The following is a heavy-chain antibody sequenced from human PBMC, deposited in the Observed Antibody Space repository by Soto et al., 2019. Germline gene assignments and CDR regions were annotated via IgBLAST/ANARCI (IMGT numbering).Heavy chain of an antibody. CDR3: AKGNSGWTDY. CDR2: ISYDGSNK. Sequence: GGSLRLSCAASGFTFSSYGMHWVRQAPGKGLEWVAVISYDGSNKYYADSVKGRFTISRDNSKNTLYLQMNSLRAEDTAVYYCAKGNSGWTDYWGQGTLVTVSS. D-gene: IGHD6-19*01. V-gene: IGHV3-30*18. CDR1: GFTFSSYG. J-gene: IGHJ4*02.